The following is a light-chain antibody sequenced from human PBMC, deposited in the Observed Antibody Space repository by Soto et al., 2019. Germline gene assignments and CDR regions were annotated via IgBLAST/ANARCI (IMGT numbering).Light chain of an antibody. CDR1: SSNIGADYE. CDR3: QSYDNTLKGCV. Sequence: QSVLTHPPSVSGAPGQRVIISCTGGSSNIGADYEVHWYQQLPGTAPKLLIYGNTNRPSGVPDRFSGSKSGSSASLAITGRQAEYEAEYYSQSYDNTLKGCVFGTGTKVTVL. V-gene: IGLV1-40*01. CDR2: GNT. J-gene: IGLJ1*01.